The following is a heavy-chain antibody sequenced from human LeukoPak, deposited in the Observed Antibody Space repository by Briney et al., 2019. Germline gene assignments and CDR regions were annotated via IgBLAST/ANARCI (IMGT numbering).Heavy chain of an antibody. Sequence: GGSLRLSCAVSGFNVNENYISWLRQAPGKGLQWVSVMFPDGRTYYADSVKGRFTISRDLARNTLLLQMHSLRADDTAVHYCARTNTAYGDYDYSSQGTLVTVSS. V-gene: IGHV3-53*01. D-gene: IGHD4-17*01. J-gene: IGHJ4*02. CDR1: GFNVNENY. CDR2: MFPDGRT. CDR3: ARTNTAYGDYDY.